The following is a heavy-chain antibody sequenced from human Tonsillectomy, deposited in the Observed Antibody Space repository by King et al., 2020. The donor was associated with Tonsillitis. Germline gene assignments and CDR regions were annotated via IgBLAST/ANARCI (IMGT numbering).Heavy chain of an antibody. D-gene: IGHD2-15*01. V-gene: IGHV1-18*01. J-gene: IGHJ5*02. CDR2: ISAYNGNT. CDR3: ASDGYCRGGSCMNWFDP. CDR1: GYTFTSYG. Sequence: QLVQSGAEVKKPGASVKVSCKASGYTFTSYGISWVRQAPGQGREWMGWISAYNGNTNYAQKLQGRVTMTTDTSTSTAYLELRSLRSDDTAVYYCASDGYCRGGSCMNWFDPWGPRTLVTVSS.